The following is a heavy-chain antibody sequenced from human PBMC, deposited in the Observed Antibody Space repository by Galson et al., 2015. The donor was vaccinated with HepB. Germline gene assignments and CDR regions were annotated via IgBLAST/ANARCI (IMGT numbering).Heavy chain of an antibody. Sequence: SVKVSCKVSGYTLTELSMHWVQQAPGKGLEWMGGFDPEDGETIYAQKFQGRVTMTEDTSTDTAYMELSSLRSEDTAMYYCARPTYRGVATSAFDIWGQGTMVTVSS. D-gene: IGHD5-12*01. CDR1: GYTLTELS. V-gene: IGHV1-24*01. CDR2: FDPEDGET. J-gene: IGHJ3*02. CDR3: ARPTYRGVATSAFDI.